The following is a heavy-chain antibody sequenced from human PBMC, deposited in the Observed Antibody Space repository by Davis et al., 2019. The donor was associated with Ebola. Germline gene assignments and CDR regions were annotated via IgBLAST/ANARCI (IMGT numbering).Heavy chain of an antibody. CDR3: ARDIAVAGTIGFDY. Sequence: GESLKISCAASGFTFSNYWMHWVRQAPGKGLEWVSRINTYGSTTTYADSVKGRFTISRDNAKNTLYLQMDSLRPEDTAVYYCARDIAVAGTIGFDYWGQGTLVTVSS. D-gene: IGHD6-19*01. CDR1: GFTFSNYW. V-gene: IGHV3-74*01. CDR2: INTYGSTT. J-gene: IGHJ4*02.